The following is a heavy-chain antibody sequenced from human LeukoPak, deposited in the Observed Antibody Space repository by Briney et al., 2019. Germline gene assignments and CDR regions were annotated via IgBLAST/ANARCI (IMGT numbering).Heavy chain of an antibody. Sequence: SETLSLICTVSGGSISRYYWSWIRQAPGKGLEWIGYISYSGTTKYNPSLNSRVTISVDTSKNQFSLKLSSVTAADTAVYYCARLTYSGSYFIDYWGQGTLVTVSS. CDR3: ARLTYSGSYFIDY. CDR2: ISYSGTT. CDR1: GGSISRYY. D-gene: IGHD1-26*01. V-gene: IGHV4-59*01. J-gene: IGHJ4*02.